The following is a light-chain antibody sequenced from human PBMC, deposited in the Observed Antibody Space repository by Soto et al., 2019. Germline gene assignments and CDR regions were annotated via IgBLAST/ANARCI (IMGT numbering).Light chain of an antibody. CDR3: QLYGSSPPRT. Sequence: EIVLTQSPGTLSLSPGERATLSCRASQSVSSTYLGWYQQKPGQAPRLLIYGASSRATGIPDRFSGSGSGTDFTLTIARLEPEDFAVYYCQLYGSSPPRTFGQGNKVELK. CDR2: GAS. J-gene: IGKJ1*01. V-gene: IGKV3-20*01. CDR1: QSVSSTY.